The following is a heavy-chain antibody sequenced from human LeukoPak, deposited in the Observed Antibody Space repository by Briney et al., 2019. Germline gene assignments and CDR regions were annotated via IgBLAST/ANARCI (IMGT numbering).Heavy chain of an antibody. CDR3: STGNYYERRGYYTFGR. J-gene: IGHJ4*02. V-gene: IGHV3-74*01. Sequence: GGSLRLSCAASGFAFNKYWMHWVRQAPGKRLVWVSRINGDGSTKSYADSVKGGFTISRDNSKNTLYLLMSCLRAEGTAGSYSSTGNYYERRGYYTFGRWGQGTLVTVSS. CDR1: GFAFNKYW. CDR2: INGDGSTK. D-gene: IGHD3-22*01.